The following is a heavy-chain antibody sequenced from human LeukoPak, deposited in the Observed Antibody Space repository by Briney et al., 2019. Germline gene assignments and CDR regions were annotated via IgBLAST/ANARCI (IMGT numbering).Heavy chain of an antibody. Sequence: SETLSLTCSVSGGSISSNNWWTWVRQPPGKGLEWIGEIYHSGNTNYNPSLKSRVTISVDTSKNQFSLKLSSVTAADTAVYYCARAHSGYDLGDYFDYWGQGTLVTVSS. CDR3: ARAHSGYDLGDYFDY. CDR1: GGSISSNNW. J-gene: IGHJ4*02. D-gene: IGHD5-12*01. V-gene: IGHV4-4*02. CDR2: IYHSGNT.